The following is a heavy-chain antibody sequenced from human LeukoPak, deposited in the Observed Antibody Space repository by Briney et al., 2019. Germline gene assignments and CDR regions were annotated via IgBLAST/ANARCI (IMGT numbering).Heavy chain of an antibody. CDR3: ARDDYDSGTRLFDY. CDR1: GFTFSSYS. J-gene: IGHJ4*02. D-gene: IGHD3-10*01. V-gene: IGHV3-21*01. CDR2: ISSSTSYI. Sequence: GGALRLSCAASGFTFSSYSMNWVRQAPGKGLEWVSSISSSTSYIYYADSVKGRFTISRDNAKNSLYLQMNSLRVEDTAVYYCARDDYDSGTRLFDYWGQGTLVTVSS.